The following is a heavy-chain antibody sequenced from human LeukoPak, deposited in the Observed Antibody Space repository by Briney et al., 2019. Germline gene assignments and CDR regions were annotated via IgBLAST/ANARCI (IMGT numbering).Heavy chain of an antibody. V-gene: IGHV3-9*03. Sequence: GGSLRLSCAASGFTFDDYAMHWVRQAPGKGLEWVSGISWNSGSIGYADSVKGRLTIPRDNAKNSLYLQMNSLRAEDMALYYCAKDYSSGRRPPFFDYWGQGTLVTVSS. J-gene: IGHJ4*02. CDR1: GFTFDDYA. CDR3: AKDYSSGRRPPFFDY. CDR2: ISWNSGSI. D-gene: IGHD6-19*01.